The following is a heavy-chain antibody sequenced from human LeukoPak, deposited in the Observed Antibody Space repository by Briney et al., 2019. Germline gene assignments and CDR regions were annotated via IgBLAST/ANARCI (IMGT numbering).Heavy chain of an antibody. CDR1: GFSFKNYA. D-gene: IGHD6-6*01. Sequence: GGSLRLSCAASGFSFKNYAMSWVRQPPGKGPEWISSISGASGATIHYADSVKGWFTISRDNSQNTLFLQMNNLRAEDTAIYYCAKDLAVLVASPWGQGTLVTVSS. V-gene: IGHV3-23*01. CDR3: AKDLAVLVASP. J-gene: IGHJ5*02. CDR2: ISGASGATI.